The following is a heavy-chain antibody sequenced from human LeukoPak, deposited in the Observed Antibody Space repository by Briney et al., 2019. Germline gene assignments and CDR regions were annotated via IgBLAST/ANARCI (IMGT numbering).Heavy chain of an antibody. J-gene: IGHJ4*02. CDR3: ARVILGTYGLDY. Sequence: GGSLRISCAASGFTFSDYYMSWIRQSPGKGLEWVSYIASGAGAISYADSVKGRFTISRDNAKDSLYLQMDSLRADDTAIYYCARVILGTYGLDYWGQGTPVTVSS. CDR2: IASGAGAI. CDR1: GFTFSDYY. D-gene: IGHD3-10*01. V-gene: IGHV3-11*01.